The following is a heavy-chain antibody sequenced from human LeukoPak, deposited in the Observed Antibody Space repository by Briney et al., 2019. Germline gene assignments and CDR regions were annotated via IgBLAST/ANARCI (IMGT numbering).Heavy chain of an antibody. Sequence: PSETLSLTCTVSGGSIRNSNYHWGWIRQSPGKGLEWIGSGYYSGSTQNNPSLKSRVTISVDTSKNHFSLKLKSVTAADTAVYYCARVGRIAAARPFDYWGQGTLVTVSS. J-gene: IGHJ4*02. V-gene: IGHV4-39*02. CDR1: GGSIRNSNYH. CDR3: ARVGRIAAARPFDY. D-gene: IGHD6-13*01. CDR2: GYYSGST.